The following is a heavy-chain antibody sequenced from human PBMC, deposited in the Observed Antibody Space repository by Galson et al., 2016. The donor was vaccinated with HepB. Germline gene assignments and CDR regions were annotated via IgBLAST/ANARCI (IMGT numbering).Heavy chain of an antibody. D-gene: IGHD6-19*01. CDR2: IVVGSGDT. CDR1: GFTFTSSA. CDR3: AAEGAVAAFDY. Sequence: SVKVSCKASGFTFTSSAVQWVRQAHGQRLEWIGWIVVGSGDTNYAQKFQERVTITRDMSTSTAYMELRSLRSEDTAMYYCAAEGAVAAFDYWGQGTLVTVSS. J-gene: IGHJ4*02. V-gene: IGHV1-58*01.